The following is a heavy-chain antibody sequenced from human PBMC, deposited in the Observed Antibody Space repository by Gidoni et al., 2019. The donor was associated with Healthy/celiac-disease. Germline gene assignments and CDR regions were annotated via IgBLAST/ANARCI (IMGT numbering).Heavy chain of an antibody. CDR3: ARTVGAIPNALNAADY. CDR2: INHSGST. V-gene: IGHV4-34*01. J-gene: IGHJ4*02. D-gene: IGHD1-26*01. CDR1: GGSFSGYY. Sequence: QVQLQQWGAGLLKPSATLSLTCAAYGGSFSGYYWSWIRQPPGKGLEWIGEINHSGSTDYNPSLKSRVTISVDTSKNQFSLKLSSVTAADTAVYYCARTVGAIPNALNAADYWGQGTLVTVSS.